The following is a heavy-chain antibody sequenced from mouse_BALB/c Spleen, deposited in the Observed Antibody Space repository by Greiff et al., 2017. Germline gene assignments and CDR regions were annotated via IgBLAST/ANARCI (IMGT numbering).Heavy chain of an antibody. D-gene: IGHD2-4*01. V-gene: IGHV1-7*01. CDR2: INPSTGYT. CDR1: GYTFTSYW. Sequence: QVQLKESGAELAKPGASVKMSCKASGYTFTSYWMHWVKQRPGQGLEWIGYINPSTGYTEYNQKFKDKATLTADKSSSTAYMQLSSLTSEDSAVYYCARSGLYYDYGYAMDYWGQGTSVTVSS. CDR3: ARSGLYYDYGYAMDY. J-gene: IGHJ4*01.